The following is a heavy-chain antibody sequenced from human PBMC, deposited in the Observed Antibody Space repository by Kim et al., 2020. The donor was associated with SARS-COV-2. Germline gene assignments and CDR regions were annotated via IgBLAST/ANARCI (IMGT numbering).Heavy chain of an antibody. D-gene: IGHD3-22*01. Sequence: ASVKVSCKASGYTFTSYAMSWVRQAPGQGLEWMGWINTNTGNPTYAQGFTGRFVFSFDTSVNTAYLQISSLKAEDTAVYYCARVKYYDSSGYPNWFDPWGQGTLVTVSS. CDR2: INTNTGNP. V-gene: IGHV7-4-1*02. CDR1: GYTFTSYA. CDR3: ARVKYYDSSGYPNWFDP. J-gene: IGHJ5*02.